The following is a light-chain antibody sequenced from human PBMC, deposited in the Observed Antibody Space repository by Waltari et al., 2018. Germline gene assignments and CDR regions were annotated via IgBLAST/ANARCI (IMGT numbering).Light chain of an antibody. Sequence: QSALTQPPSASGSPGQSVTISCTGTSSDVGYYNYVSWYQQPPGKAPKLMIFEVSKRFSGVPDRFSGSKSANTASLTVSGLQAEDEADYYCSSYAGNNFYVFGTGTTVTVL. CDR3: SSYAGNNFYV. V-gene: IGLV2-8*01. J-gene: IGLJ1*01. CDR2: EVS. CDR1: SSDVGYYNY.